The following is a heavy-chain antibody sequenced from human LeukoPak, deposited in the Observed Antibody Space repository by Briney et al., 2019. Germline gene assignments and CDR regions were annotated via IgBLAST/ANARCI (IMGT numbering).Heavy chain of an antibody. Sequence: PGRSLRLSCAAAGFTFSKFAMHWVRQAPGKGLEWVAVVSYDGSYKYYADSVKGRFTISRDNSKNTLYLQMNNLRADDTAVYYCARESGYAVGDFWGRGTLVTVSS. V-gene: IGHV3-30*14. CDR1: GFTFSKFA. D-gene: IGHD5-12*01. CDR2: VSYDGSYK. CDR3: ARESGYAVGDF. J-gene: IGHJ4*02.